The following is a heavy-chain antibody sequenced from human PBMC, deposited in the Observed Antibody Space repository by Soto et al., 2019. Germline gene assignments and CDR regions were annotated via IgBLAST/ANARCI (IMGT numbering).Heavy chain of an antibody. CDR1: GFTFSSYS. D-gene: IGHD5-12*01. CDR3: ARDRIDSGYDDAFDI. CDR2: IYSGGST. J-gene: IGHJ3*02. Sequence: GGSLRLSCAASGFTFSSYSMNWVRQAPGKGLEWVSVIYSGGSTYYADSVKGRFTISRHNSKNTLYLQMNSLRAEDTAVYYCARDRIDSGYDDAFDIWGQGTMVTVSS. V-gene: IGHV3-53*04.